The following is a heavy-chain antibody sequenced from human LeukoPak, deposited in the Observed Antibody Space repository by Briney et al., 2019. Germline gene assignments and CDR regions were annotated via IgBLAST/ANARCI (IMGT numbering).Heavy chain of an antibody. J-gene: IGHJ4*02. CDR1: GFTFSSYA. Sequence: PGGSLRLSCAASGFTFSSYAMSWVRQAPGKGLEWVSAISGSGGSTYHADSVKGRFTISRDNSKNTLYLQMNSLRAEDTAVYYCAKWGSWLSKNFDYWGQGTLVTVSS. D-gene: IGHD3-16*01. CDR2: ISGSGGST. V-gene: IGHV3-23*01. CDR3: AKWGSWLSKNFDY.